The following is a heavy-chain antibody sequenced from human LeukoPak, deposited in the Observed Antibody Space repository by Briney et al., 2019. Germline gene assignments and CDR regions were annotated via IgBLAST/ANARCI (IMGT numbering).Heavy chain of an antibody. J-gene: IGHJ4*02. CDR3: ARDPRTVRI. CDR1: GFTFSNYW. Sequence: GGSLRLSCAASGFTFSNYWMHWVRQAPGKGLEWLSYISGNGGVIQYADSVKGRFTISRDNAKNLLYLQMDSLRVEDTATYYCARDPRTVRIWGQGTLVTVSS. D-gene: IGHD1-1*01. CDR2: ISGNGGVI. V-gene: IGHV3-11*04.